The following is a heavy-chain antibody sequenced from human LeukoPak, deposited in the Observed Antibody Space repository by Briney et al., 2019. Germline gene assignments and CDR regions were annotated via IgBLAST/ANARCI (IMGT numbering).Heavy chain of an antibody. V-gene: IGHV3-7*03. CDR2: IKEDGSEQ. Sequence: PGGSLRLSCAASGFAFSDYWLSWVRQAPGMGLDWVANIKEDGSEQYYAGSAKGRFTISRDNAKNSLYLQINSLRVEDTAVYYCARDLPRRHGTDVWGQGTTVTVSS. CDR3: ARDLPRRHGTDV. J-gene: IGHJ6*02. CDR1: GFAFSDYW.